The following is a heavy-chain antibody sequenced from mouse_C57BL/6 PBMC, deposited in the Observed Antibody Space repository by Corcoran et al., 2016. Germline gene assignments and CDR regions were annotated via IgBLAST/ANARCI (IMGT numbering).Heavy chain of an antibody. J-gene: IGHJ3*01. V-gene: IGHV9-3*01. CDR3: ARDPDEWFAY. CDR2: INTYSGVP. Sequence: QIQLVQSGPELKKPGETVKISCKASGYTFTTYGMSWVKQAPGKGLKWMGWINTYSGVPTYADDFKGRFAFSLETSASTAYLQINNLKNEDTATYFCARDPDEWFAYWGQGTLVTVSA. CDR1: GYTFTTYG.